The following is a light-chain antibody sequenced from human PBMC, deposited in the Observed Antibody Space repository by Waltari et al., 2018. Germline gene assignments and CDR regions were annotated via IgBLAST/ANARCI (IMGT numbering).Light chain of an antibody. J-gene: IGKJ4*01. V-gene: IGKV1-27*01. CDR2: TTS. CDR1: QSISNN. Sequence: DIQLTQSPSSLSVSVGDRATITCRASQSISNNLAWYQQKPGKVPKLLIYTTSTLQSGVPARFSGSGSGTDFTLTISSLQPEDVATYYCQKHNNAPRTFGGGTKVEIK. CDR3: QKHNNAPRT.